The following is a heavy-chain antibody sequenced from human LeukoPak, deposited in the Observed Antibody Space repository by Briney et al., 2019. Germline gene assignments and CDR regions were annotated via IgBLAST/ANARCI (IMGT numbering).Heavy chain of an antibody. J-gene: IGHJ6*02. CDR1: GFTFSTYD. CDR3: ARGDCSGGSCSSMDV. Sequence: TGGSLRLSCAASGFTFSTYDMHWVRQATGKGLEWVPGINPAGDTYYPGSVKGRFTISREDAKNSFYLQMNSLRVGDTAVYYCARGDCSGGSCSSMDVWGQGTTVTVSS. CDR2: INPAGDT. V-gene: IGHV3-13*04. D-gene: IGHD2-15*01.